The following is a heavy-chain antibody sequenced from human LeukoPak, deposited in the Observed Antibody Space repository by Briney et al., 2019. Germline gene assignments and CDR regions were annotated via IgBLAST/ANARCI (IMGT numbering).Heavy chain of an antibody. CDR3: ARGLDYDILTSYGY. V-gene: IGHV3-33*01. CDR2: IWYDGSNK. D-gene: IGHD3-9*01. Sequence: GGSLRLSCAASGFTFSSYGMHWVRQAPGKGLEWVAVIWYDGSNKYYADSVKGRFTISRDNSKNTLYLQMNSLRAEDTAVYYCARGLDYDILTSYGYWGQGTLVTVSS. CDR1: GFTFSSYG. J-gene: IGHJ4*02.